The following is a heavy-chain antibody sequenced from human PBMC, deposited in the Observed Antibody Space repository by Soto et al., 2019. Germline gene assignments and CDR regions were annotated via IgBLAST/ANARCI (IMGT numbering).Heavy chain of an antibody. Sequence: QVQLVQSGAEVKKPGSSVKVSCKASGGTFSSYAISWVSQAPGHGLEWMGWISASNGNTNYAQKLQGRVTMTTDTATGTAYMELRSLRSDDTATYYGARDSVRYCRDGVYYQGYDYFALDVWGQGTKVTVS. CDR3: ARDSVRYCRDGVYYQGYDYFALDV. J-gene: IGHJ6*02. D-gene: IGHD2-8*01. V-gene: IGHV1-18*01. CDR2: ISASNGNT. CDR1: GGTFSSYA.